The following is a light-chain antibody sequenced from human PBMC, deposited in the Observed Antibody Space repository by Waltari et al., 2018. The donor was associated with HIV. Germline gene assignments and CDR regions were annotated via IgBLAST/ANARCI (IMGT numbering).Light chain of an antibody. CDR1: QSLLQSNGYKY. CDR2: FGA. J-gene: IGKJ2*03. CDR3: RKGLPAPYS. Sequence: EIVMTQSPLSLRVTPGEPASFTCRSSQSLLQSNGYKYLDWYLRKPGQSPQLRVYFGANRARGVSDRFIGSVSGTDFTLKISRVEAEDVVVYYCRKGLPAPYSLGQAPTLEI. V-gene: IGKV2-28*01.